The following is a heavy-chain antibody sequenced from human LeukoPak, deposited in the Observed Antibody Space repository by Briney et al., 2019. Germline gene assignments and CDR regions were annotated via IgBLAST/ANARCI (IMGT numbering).Heavy chain of an antibody. CDR1: GFTFSSYG. J-gene: IGHJ4*02. Sequence: GVSLRLSCAAPGFTFSSYGMHWVRQAPGKGLEWVAFIRYDGSNKYYADSVKGRFTISRDNSKNTLYLQMNSLRAEDTAVYYCAKNRYSYGPFDYWGQGTLVTVSS. D-gene: IGHD5-18*01. V-gene: IGHV3-30*02. CDR2: IRYDGSNK. CDR3: AKNRYSYGPFDY.